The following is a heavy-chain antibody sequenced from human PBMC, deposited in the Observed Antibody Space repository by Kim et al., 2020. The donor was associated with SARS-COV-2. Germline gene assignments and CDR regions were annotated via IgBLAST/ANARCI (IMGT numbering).Heavy chain of an antibody. CDR2: IWYDGSNK. CDR3: ARQSPTWIQRGAFDY. J-gene: IGHJ4*02. Sequence: GGSLRLSCAASGFTFSSYGMHWVRQAPGKGLEWVAVIWYDGSNKYYADSVKGRFTISRDNSKNTLYLQMNSLRAEDTAVYYCARQSPTWIQRGAFDYWGQGTLVTVSS. D-gene: IGHD5-18*01. CDR1: GFTFSSYG. V-gene: IGHV3-33*01.